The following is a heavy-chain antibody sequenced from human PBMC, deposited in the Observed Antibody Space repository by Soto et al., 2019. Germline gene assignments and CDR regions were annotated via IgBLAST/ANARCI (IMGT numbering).Heavy chain of an antibody. J-gene: IGHJ4*02. V-gene: IGHV3-23*01. CDR1: VFTFSSYA. D-gene: IGHD6-13*01. CDR2: IRVNDDGT. CDR3: AKFVGAGTWPGLDY. Sequence: EVQLLESGGGLVQPGGSLRLSCAVSVFTFSSYAMAWVRQAPGKGLEWVSSIRVNDDGTHYTDSVKGRFTISGDTSKNTLSLQMNSLRVEDTAIYYCAKFVGAGTWPGLDYLGQGTMVTISS.